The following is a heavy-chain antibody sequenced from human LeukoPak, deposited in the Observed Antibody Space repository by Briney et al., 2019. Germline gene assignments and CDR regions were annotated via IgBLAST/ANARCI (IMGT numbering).Heavy chain of an antibody. Sequence: GGSLRLSCAASGFTFSSYAMHWVRQAPGKGLEWVAVISYDGSNKYYADSVKGRFTISRDNSKNTLYLQMNSLRAEDTAVYYCARVPTTHEVYWGQGTVVTVSS. D-gene: IGHD4-17*01. CDR3: ARVPTTHEVY. J-gene: IGHJ4*02. V-gene: IGHV3-30-3*01. CDR1: GFTFSSYA. CDR2: ISYDGSNK.